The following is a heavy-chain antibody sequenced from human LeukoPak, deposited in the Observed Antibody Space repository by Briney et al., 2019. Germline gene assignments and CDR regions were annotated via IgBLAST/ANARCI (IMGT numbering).Heavy chain of an antibody. Sequence: SETLSLXCTVSGGSISSYYWSWIRQPPGKVLEWIGYIYYSGSTNYNPSLKSRVTISVDTSKNQFSLKLSSVTAADTAVYYCARGLAISPYYYYYMDVWGKGTTATVSS. J-gene: IGHJ6*03. CDR2: IYYSGST. V-gene: IGHV4-59*01. CDR3: ARGLAISPYYYYYMDV. D-gene: IGHD3-3*01. CDR1: GGSISSYY.